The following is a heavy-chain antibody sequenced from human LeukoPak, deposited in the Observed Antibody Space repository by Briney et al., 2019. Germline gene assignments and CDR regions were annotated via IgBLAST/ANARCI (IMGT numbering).Heavy chain of an antibody. V-gene: IGHV3-74*01. Sequence: GESLRLSCVASGFTFSAYCMHWVRQGPEKGLEWVSRICPDGSVVNHADSVKGRFTTSRDNAKNTVFLQMNSLRVDDTAVYYCVRDLREADHWGLGTLVTVSS. D-gene: IGHD3-10*01. CDR2: ICPDGSVV. J-gene: IGHJ4*02. CDR3: VRDLREADH. CDR1: GFTFSAYC.